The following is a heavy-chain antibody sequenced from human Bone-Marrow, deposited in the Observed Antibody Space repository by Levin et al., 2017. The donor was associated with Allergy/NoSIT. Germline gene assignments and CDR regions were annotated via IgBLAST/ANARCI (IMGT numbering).Heavy chain of an antibody. V-gene: IGHV1-2*02. Sequence: GESLKISCKASGYTFTGYYIHWVRQAPGQGLEWMAWINPKSGATIYAQKFQGRVTVTTDTSIRTAYMDLSRLRSDDTAVYYCARGQRDYGDLWGQGTLVTVSS. D-gene: IGHD1-1*01. CDR1: GYTFTGYY. CDR2: INPKSGAT. J-gene: IGHJ4*02. CDR3: ARGQRDYGDL.